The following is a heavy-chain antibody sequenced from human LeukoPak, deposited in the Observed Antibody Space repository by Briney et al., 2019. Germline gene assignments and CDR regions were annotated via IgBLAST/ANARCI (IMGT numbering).Heavy chain of an antibody. V-gene: IGHV1-69*05. CDR2: IIPIFGTA. D-gene: IGHD3-3*01. J-gene: IGHJ5*02. Sequence: SVKVSCKASGGTFSSYAISWVRQAPGQGLEWMGRIIPIFGTANYAQKFQGRVTITTDESTSTAYMELSSLRSEDTAVYYCARGSYDFWSGPHPFDPWGQGTLVTASS. CDR1: GGTFSSYA. CDR3: ARGSYDFWSGPHPFDP.